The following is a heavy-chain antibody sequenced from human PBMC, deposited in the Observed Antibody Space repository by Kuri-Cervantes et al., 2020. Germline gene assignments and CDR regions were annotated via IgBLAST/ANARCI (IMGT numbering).Heavy chain of an antibody. CDR3: ARGSGYDHFDY. D-gene: IGHD5-12*01. V-gene: IGHV4-30-4*01. CDR2: IYYSGST. Sequence: LRLSCTVSGGSISSGDYYWSWIRQPPGKGLEWIGYIYYSGSTYYNPSLKSRVTISVDTSKNQFSPKLSSVTAADTAVYYCARGSGYDHFDYWGQGTLVTVSS. J-gene: IGHJ4*02. CDR1: GGSISSGDYY.